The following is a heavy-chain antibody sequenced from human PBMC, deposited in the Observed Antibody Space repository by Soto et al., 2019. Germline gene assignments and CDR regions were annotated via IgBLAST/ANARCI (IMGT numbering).Heavy chain of an antibody. CDR2: ISNTGINK. CDR3: AKVIRADCTSPNFYSYSGLDV. V-gene: IGHV3-30*18. D-gene: IGHD2-21*01. J-gene: IGHJ6*02. CDR1: GFTFRTYG. Sequence: QVQLVESGGGVVQPGRSLRLSCAASGFTFRTYGMHWVRQAPGKGLEWLAVISNTGINKYYADSVKGRFTISRDNSRDTLFLQMNSLRGEDTAIYCCAKVIRADCTSPNFYSYSGLDVWGQGTTVTVSS.